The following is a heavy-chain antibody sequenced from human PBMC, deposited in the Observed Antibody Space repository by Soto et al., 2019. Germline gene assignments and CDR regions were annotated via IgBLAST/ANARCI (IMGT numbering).Heavy chain of an antibody. J-gene: IGHJ4*02. Sequence: ASVKVSCKASGYTFTSYGISWVRQAPGQGLEWMGWISAYNGDTNYAQKLQGRVTVTTDTSTSTAYMELRSLRSDDTAVYYCARDHCSSTSCYTAVDYWGQGTLVTVSS. D-gene: IGHD2-2*02. V-gene: IGHV1-18*04. CDR1: GYTFTSYG. CDR2: ISAYNGDT. CDR3: ARDHCSSTSCYTAVDY.